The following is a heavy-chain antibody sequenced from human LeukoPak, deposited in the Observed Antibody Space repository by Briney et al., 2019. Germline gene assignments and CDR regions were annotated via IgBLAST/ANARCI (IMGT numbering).Heavy chain of an antibody. CDR2: IIPIFGTA. Sequence: SVKVSCKASGYTFTSYYMHWVRQAPGQGLEWMGGIIPIFGTANYAQKFQGRVTITADKSTSTAYMELSSLRSEDTAVYYCARSSIIAAAGPYYSDYWGQGTLVTVSS. CDR3: ARSSIIAAAGPYYSDY. CDR1: GYTFTSYY. V-gene: IGHV1-69*06. D-gene: IGHD6-13*01. J-gene: IGHJ4*02.